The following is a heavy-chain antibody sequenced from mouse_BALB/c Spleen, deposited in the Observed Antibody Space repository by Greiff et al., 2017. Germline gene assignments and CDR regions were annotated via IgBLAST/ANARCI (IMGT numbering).Heavy chain of an antibody. D-gene: IGHD2-10*02. CDR1: GYSITSDYA. V-gene: IGHV3-2*02. Sequence: EVKLLESGPGLVKPSQSLSLTCTVTGYSITSDYAWNWIRQFPGNKLEWMGYISYSGSTSYNPSLKSRISITRDTSKNQFFLQLNSVTTEDTATYYCARLVYGNFYAMDYWGQGTSVTVSS. CDR3: ARLVYGNFYAMDY. J-gene: IGHJ4*01. CDR2: ISYSGST.